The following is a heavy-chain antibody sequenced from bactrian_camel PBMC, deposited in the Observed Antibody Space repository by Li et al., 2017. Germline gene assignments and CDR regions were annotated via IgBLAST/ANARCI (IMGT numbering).Heavy chain of an antibody. CDR1: GYYVNRNTFLSYC. CDR3: TAGGCNLYNRYPQSY. CDR2: IYNRGGHT. Sequence: HVQLVESGRGSVQAGGSLRLSWAASGYYVNRNTFLSYCMGWFRQVPGKEREPVASIYNRGGHTFYAEGVEGRFTISRDNAENTIYLQMNTLGLEDAAMYYCTAGGCNLYNRYPQSYWGQGTQVTFS. V-gene: IGHV3S54*01. D-gene: IGHD2*01. J-gene: IGHJ4*01.